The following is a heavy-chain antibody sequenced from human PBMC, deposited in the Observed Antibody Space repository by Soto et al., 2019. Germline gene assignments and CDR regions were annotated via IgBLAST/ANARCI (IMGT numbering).Heavy chain of an antibody. D-gene: IGHD6-19*01. CDR1: GGSISSYY. CDR2: IYYSGST. CDR3: ASIASSSGWPEDY. J-gene: IGHJ4*02. V-gene: IGHV4-59*01. Sequence: SETLSLTCTVSGGSISSYYWSWIRQPPGKGLEWIGYIYYSGSTNYNPSLKSRVTISVDTSKNQFSLKLSSVTAADPAVYYCASIASSSGWPEDYWGQGTLVNVSS.